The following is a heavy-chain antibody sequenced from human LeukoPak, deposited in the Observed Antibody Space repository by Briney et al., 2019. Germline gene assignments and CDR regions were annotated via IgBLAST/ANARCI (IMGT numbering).Heavy chain of an antibody. J-gene: IGHJ4*02. CDR3: VRGPPGFVSY. CDR1: GYSISNGYY. CDR2: IHHSGST. D-gene: IGHD5/OR15-5a*01. V-gene: IGHV4-38-2*01. Sequence: PSETLSLTCAVSGYSISNGYYWGWIRQPPGKGLEWIGSIHHSGSTFYNPSLKSRVTISLDTPKNLFSLNMTSVTAADTAVYYCVRGPPGFVSYWGQGTLVTVSS.